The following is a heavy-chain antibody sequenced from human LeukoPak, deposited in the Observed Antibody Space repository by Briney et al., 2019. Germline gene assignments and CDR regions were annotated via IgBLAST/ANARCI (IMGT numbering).Heavy chain of an antibody. V-gene: IGHV3-30*04. CDR1: AFTFSRYA. D-gene: IGHD3-10*01. CDR3: AGDRYYYGSGSYSTVSY. J-gene: IGHJ4*02. Sequence: GGSLRLSCAASAFTFSRYAMHWVRQAPGKGLECVTLISYDGSHKYYADSVKGRFTISRDNSKNTLYLQMNSLRAEDTAVYYCAGDRYYYGSGSYSTVSYWGQGTLVTVSS. CDR2: ISYDGSHK.